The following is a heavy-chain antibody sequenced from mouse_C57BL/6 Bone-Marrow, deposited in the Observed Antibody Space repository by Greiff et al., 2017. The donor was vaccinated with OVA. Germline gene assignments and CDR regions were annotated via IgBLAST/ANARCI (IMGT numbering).Heavy chain of an antibody. CDR3: ALLSYFDY. Sequence: DVQLVESGPGLVKPSQSLSLTCSVTGYSITSGYYWKWNRQFPGNKLEWMGYISYDGSNNYNPSLKNRISITRDTSKNQLFLKLNSVTTEDTATYYCALLSYFDYWGQGTTLTVSS. CDR2: ISYDGSN. J-gene: IGHJ2*01. CDR1: GYSITSGYY. V-gene: IGHV3-6*01. D-gene: IGHD2-3*01.